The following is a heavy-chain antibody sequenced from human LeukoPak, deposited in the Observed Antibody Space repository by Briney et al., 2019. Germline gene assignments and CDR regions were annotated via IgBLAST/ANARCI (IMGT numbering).Heavy chain of an antibody. J-gene: IGHJ4*02. CDR1: GYSISSGYY. CDR3: ARDASKGALDY. V-gene: IGHV4-38-2*02. D-gene: IGHD3-16*01. Sequence: PSETLSLTCAVSGYSISSGYYWGWIRQPPGKGLEWIGSIYHSGSTYYNPSLKSRVTISVDTSKNQFSLKLSSVTAADTAVYYCARDASKGALDYWGQGTLVTV. CDR2: IYHSGST.